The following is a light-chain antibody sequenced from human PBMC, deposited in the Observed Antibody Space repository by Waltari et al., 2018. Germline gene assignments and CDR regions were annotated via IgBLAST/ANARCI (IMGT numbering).Light chain of an antibody. V-gene: IGKV3-20*01. J-gene: IGKJ1*01. CDR3: QHYVRLPVT. Sequence: EVVVTQSPGTLSLSPGERVTLSCRASQSISSALTWYQQKPGQAPRLLIYGASTGATGIPDRFIGSGSGTDFSLTISRLDPDDFAVYYCQHYVRLPVTFGQGTTVEIK. CDR1: QSISSA. CDR2: GAS.